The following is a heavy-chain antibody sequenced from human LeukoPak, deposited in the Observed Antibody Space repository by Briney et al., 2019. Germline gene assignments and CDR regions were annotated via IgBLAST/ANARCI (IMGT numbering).Heavy chain of an antibody. CDR1: GGSISNYY. D-gene: IGHD4-17*01. V-gene: IGHV4-59*01. J-gene: IGHJ4*02. CDR3: ARDRAELGDYVFDY. Sequence: PSETLSLTCTVSGGSISNYYWSWIRQPPGKGLEWIGYICYSGSTNYNPSLKSRVTISVDTSKNQFSLKLTSVTAADTAVYYCARDRAELGDYVFDYWGQGTLVTVSS. CDR2: ICYSGST.